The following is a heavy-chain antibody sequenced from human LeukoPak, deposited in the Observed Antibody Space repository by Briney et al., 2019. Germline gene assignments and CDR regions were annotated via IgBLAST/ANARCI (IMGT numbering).Heavy chain of an antibody. CDR1: GYTLTELS. J-gene: IGHJ4*02. V-gene: IGHV1-24*01. CDR3: ATSREYYDFWSGQFDY. CDR2: FDPEDGET. Sequence: RASVKVSCKVSGYTLTELSMHWVRQAPGKGLEWMGGFDPEDGETIYAQKFQGRVTMTEDTSTDTAYMELSSLRSEDTAVYYCATSREYYDFWSGQFDYWGQGTLVTVSS. D-gene: IGHD3-3*01.